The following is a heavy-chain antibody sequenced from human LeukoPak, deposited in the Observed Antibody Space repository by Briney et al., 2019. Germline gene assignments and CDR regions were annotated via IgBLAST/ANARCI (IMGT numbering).Heavy chain of an antibody. CDR1: GFPFSSYT. D-gene: IGHD5-18*01. Sequence: GGSLRLSCAASGFPFSSYTMNWVRQTPGKGLEWVSSISGNGGSTYYADSVKGRFTISRDNSKNTLYLQMNSLRAEDTAVYYCAKDAVRGDGYIWFVSWGQGTLVTVSS. CDR2: ISGNGGST. CDR3: AKDAVRGDGYIWFVS. J-gene: IGHJ5*01. V-gene: IGHV3-23*01.